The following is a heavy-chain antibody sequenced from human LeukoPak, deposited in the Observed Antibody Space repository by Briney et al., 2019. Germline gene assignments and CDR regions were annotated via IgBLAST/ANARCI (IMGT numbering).Heavy chain of an antibody. CDR3: ARTAWGATNYYYYMDV. CDR2: IIPIFGTA. V-gene: IGHV1-69*01. Sequence: GSSVKVSCKASGGTFSSYAISWVRQAPGQGLEWMGGIIPIFGTANYAQKFQGRVTITADESTSTAYMELSSLRSEDTAVYYCARTAWGATNYYYYMDVWGKGTTVTISS. D-gene: IGHD1-26*01. CDR1: GGTFSSYA. J-gene: IGHJ6*03.